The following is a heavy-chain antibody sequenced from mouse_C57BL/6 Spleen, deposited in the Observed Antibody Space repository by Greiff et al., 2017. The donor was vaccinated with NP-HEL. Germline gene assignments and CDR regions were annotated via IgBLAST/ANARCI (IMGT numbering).Heavy chain of an antibody. V-gene: IGHV1-53*01. CDR1: GYTFTSYW. Sequence: QVQLQQPGTELVKPGASVKLSCKASGYTFTSYWMHWVKQRPGQGLEWIGNINPCNGGTNYNEKFKSKATLTVDKSSSTAYMQLSSLTSEDSAVYYCARLPQYYYAMDYWGQGTSVTVSS. D-gene: IGHD5-5*01. J-gene: IGHJ4*01. CDR2: INPCNGGT. CDR3: ARLPQYYYAMDY.